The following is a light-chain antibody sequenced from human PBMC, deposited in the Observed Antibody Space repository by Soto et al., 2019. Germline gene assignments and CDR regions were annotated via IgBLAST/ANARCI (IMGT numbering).Light chain of an antibody. J-gene: IGKJ3*01. CDR3: QLYGRSPFT. V-gene: IGKV3-20*01. CDR1: QSVSSNN. CDR2: GAS. Sequence: EIVLTQSPGTLSLSPGERATLSCRASQSVSSNNLAWYQQRPGQAPRVVIYGASTTATGIPERFSGSESGTDVTLTISRLEPEDFAVYYCQLYGRSPFTFGPGTKVDIK.